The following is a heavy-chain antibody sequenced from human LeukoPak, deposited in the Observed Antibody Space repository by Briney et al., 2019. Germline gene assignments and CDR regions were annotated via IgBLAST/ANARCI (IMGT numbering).Heavy chain of an antibody. CDR2: INSDGSST. D-gene: IGHD3-10*01. V-gene: IGHV3-74*01. CDR3: ARGGLLVYYYYGMDV. CDR1: GFXFSSYW. J-gene: IGHJ6*02. Sequence: GGSLRLSCAASGFXFSSYWIHWVRQAPGKGLVWVSRINSDGSSTSYADSVKGRFTISRDNAKNTLYLQMNSLRAEDTAVYCCARGGLLVYYYYGMDVWGQGTTVTVSS.